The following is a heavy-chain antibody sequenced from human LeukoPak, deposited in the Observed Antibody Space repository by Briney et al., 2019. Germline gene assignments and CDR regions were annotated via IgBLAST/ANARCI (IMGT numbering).Heavy chain of an antibody. CDR3: AKDLVAVATHTPIDY. CDR2: IRYDGSNK. V-gene: IGHV3-30*02. J-gene: IGHJ4*02. Sequence: PGGSLRLSCAASGFTFSSYGMHWVRQAPGKGLEWVALIRYDGSNKYYADSVQGRSTISRDNSKNTVYLQMNSLRAEDTAVYYCAKDLVAVATHTPIDYWGPGTLVTVSS. D-gene: IGHD6-19*01. CDR1: GFTFSSYG.